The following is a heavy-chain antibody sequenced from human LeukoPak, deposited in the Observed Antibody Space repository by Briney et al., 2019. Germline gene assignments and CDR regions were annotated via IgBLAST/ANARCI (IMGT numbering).Heavy chain of an antibody. CDR3: TRTQAGYSSGWSIDY. J-gene: IGHJ4*02. Sequence: SETLSLTCTVSGGSISSSSYYWGWIRQPPGKGLEWIGSIYYSGSTYYNPSLKSRVTISVDTSKNQFSLKLSSVTAADTAVYYCTRTQAGYSSGWSIDYWGQGTLVTVSS. V-gene: IGHV4-39*01. CDR1: GGSISSSSYY. D-gene: IGHD6-19*01. CDR2: IYYSGST.